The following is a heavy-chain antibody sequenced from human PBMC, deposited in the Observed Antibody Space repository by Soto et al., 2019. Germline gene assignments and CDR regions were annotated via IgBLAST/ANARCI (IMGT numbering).Heavy chain of an antibody. V-gene: IGHV4-59*01. J-gene: IGHJ1*01. D-gene: IGHD3-22*01. CDR1: CGSISSYY. Sequence: PSEPLSLTWTVSCGSISSYYWSWIRQPPGKGLEWIGYIYYSGSTNYNPSLKSRVTISVDTSKNQFPLKLSSVTAADTAVYYCAGARESRGYYHYSASEYSQHWGQGTLASVSS. CDR3: AGARESRGYYHYSASEYSQH. CDR2: IYYSGST.